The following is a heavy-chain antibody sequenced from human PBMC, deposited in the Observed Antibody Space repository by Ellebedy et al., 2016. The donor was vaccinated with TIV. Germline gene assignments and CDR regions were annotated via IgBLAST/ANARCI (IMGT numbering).Heavy chain of an antibody. CDR2: FYSGGAT. Sequence: GESLKISCAASGLTVISNYMAWVRQPPGKGLEWVSLFYSGGATYYADPVKARFTIFRDKSTNTLHLQMDNLSAEDTAVYYCATFNWGSDYFEDWGQGTLVTVSS. V-gene: IGHV3-53*01. CDR1: GLTVISNY. J-gene: IGHJ4*02. CDR3: ATFNWGSDYFED. D-gene: IGHD7-27*01.